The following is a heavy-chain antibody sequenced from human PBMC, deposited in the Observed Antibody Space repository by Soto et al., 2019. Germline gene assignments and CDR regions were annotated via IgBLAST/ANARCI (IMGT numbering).Heavy chain of an antibody. J-gene: IGHJ4*02. CDR1: GFTFSNAW. Sequence: PGGSLRLSCAASGFTFSNAWMSWVRQAPGKGLEWVGRIKSKTDGGTTDYAAPVKGRFTISRDDSKNTLYLQMNSLRAEDTAVYYCARDIRSHDSSGYYYVLSYWGQGTLVTVSS. CDR2: IKSKTDGGTT. CDR3: ARDIRSHDSSGYYYVLSY. V-gene: IGHV3-15*01. D-gene: IGHD3-22*01.